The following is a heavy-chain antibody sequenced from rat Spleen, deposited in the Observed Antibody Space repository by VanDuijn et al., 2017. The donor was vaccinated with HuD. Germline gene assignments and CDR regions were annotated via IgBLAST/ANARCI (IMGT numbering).Heavy chain of an antibody. CDR3: TRHEPNWFVY. CDR2: ISYYGTTA. Sequence: EVQLVESGGGLVQPGRSLKLSCATSGFTFSNYGMAWVRQAPTKGLEWVATISYYGTTAHYRDSVKGRFTISRDIAKSTLYLQMDSLRSEDTAPYYCTRHEPNWFVYWGQGTLVTVSS. J-gene: IGHJ3*01. CDR1: GFTFSNYG. V-gene: IGHV5-29*01.